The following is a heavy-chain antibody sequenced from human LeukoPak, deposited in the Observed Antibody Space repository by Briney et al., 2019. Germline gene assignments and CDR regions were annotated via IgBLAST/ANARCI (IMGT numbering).Heavy chain of an antibody. CDR2: ISWDGGST. CDR1: GFTFSSYW. D-gene: IGHD4-17*01. V-gene: IGHV3-43*01. CDR3: AKSKTAVTTGYLDY. Sequence: GGSLRLSCAASGFTFSSYWMHWVRHAPGKGLEWVSLISWDGGSTYYADSVKGRFTISRDNSKNSLYLQMNSLRTEDTALYYCAKSKTAVTTGYLDYWGQGTLVTVSS. J-gene: IGHJ4*02.